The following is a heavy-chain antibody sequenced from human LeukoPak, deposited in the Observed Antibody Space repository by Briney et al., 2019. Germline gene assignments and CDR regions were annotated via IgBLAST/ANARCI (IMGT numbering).Heavy chain of an antibody. Sequence: GASVKVSCKASGYTFTSYDINWVRQATGQGLEWMGWMNPNSGNTGYAQKFQGRVTITRNTSISTAYMELSSLKASDTAMYYCASLLRNIAAAVYYFDYWGQGTLVTVSS. D-gene: IGHD6-13*01. CDR3: ASLLRNIAAAVYYFDY. J-gene: IGHJ4*02. CDR1: GYTFTSYD. V-gene: IGHV1-8*03. CDR2: MNPNSGNT.